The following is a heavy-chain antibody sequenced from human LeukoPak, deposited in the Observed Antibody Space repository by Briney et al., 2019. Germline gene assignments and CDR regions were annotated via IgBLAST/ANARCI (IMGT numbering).Heavy chain of an antibody. J-gene: IGHJ4*02. Sequence: GRSLRLSCAASGFTFSSYAMHWVRQAPGKGLEWVAVISYDGSNKYYADSVKGRFTISRDNSKNTLYLQMNSLRAEDTAVYYCARDVVVPAARAPGGCFDYWGQGTLVTVSS. CDR3: ARDVVVPAARAPGGCFDY. CDR2: ISYDGSNK. CDR1: GFTFSSYA. V-gene: IGHV3-30*04. D-gene: IGHD2-2*01.